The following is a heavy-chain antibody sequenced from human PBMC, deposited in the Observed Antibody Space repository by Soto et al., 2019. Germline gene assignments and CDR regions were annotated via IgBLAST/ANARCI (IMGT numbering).Heavy chain of an antibody. CDR3: AQLGLMTFSHKHYFNH. Sequence: GGSLRLSCVASGFSFDNYGMSWVRQAPGEGLEWVSAIKSDGTSTYYAASVEDRFTISRDNSKNTLYLQLNSLRAEDTAVYYCAQLGLMTFSHKHYFNHWGRGTLVTVSS. D-gene: IGHD3-16*01. CDR1: GFSFDNYG. V-gene: IGHV3-23*01. CDR2: IKSDGTST. J-gene: IGHJ4*02.